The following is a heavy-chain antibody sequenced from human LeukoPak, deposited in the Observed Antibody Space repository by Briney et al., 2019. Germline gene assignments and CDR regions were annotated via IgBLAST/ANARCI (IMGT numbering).Heavy chain of an antibody. CDR2: ISTYNGHT. CDR3: ACGWSYFDY. V-gene: IGHV1-18*01. CDR1: GYTFTSYG. D-gene: IGHD6-19*01. J-gene: IGHJ4*02. Sequence: ASVKVSCKASGYTFTSYGISWVRQAPGQGLEWMGWISTYNGHTNYARKVQGRVTMTTDTSTSTAYMELRSLRSEDTAVYYCACGWSYFDYWGQGTLVTVSS.